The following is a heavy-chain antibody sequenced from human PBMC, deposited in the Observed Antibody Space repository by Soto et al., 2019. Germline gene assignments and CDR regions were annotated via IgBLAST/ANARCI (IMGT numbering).Heavy chain of an antibody. CDR3: ARGIATGQLDP. Sequence: QVQLVQSGAEVKKPGASVKISCKASGYTFTRYTMNWVRQAPGQRLEWMGWINADNGNTKSSQKFQDRIIITRDTSASTAYMDLSSVRSEDAAVYYCARGIATGQLDPWGQGSLVTVSA. D-gene: IGHD2-15*01. CDR2: INADNGNT. V-gene: IGHV1-3*01. CDR1: GYTFTRYT. J-gene: IGHJ5*02.